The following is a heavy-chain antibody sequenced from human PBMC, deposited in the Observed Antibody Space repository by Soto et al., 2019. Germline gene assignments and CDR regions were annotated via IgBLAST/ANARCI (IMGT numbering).Heavy chain of an antibody. D-gene: IGHD3-10*01. Sequence: QLQLQESGPGLVKPSETLSLTCTVSGGSISSSSYYWGWIRQPPGKGLEWIGSIYYSGSTYYNPSLKSRVTISVDTSKNQFSLKLSSVTAADTAVYYCAIQWRFSGGSGSYGDWGQGTLVTVSS. CDR2: IYYSGST. CDR1: GGSISSSSYY. V-gene: IGHV4-39*01. CDR3: AIQWRFSGGSGSYGD. J-gene: IGHJ4*02.